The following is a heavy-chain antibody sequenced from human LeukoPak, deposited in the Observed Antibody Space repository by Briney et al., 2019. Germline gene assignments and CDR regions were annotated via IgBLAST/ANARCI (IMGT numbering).Heavy chain of an antibody. J-gene: IGHJ5*02. CDR1: GGSISSYY. D-gene: IGHD2-8*01. Sequence: SETLSLTCAVSGGSISSYYWSWIRLPAGKGLEWIGRIYTSGSTNYNPSLKSRVTMSVDTSKNQFSLKLSSVTAADTAVYYCARDRIGYCTNGVCYTSSSRSWYWFDPWGQGTLVTVSS. CDR3: ARDRIGYCTNGVCYTSSSRSWYWFDP. V-gene: IGHV4-4*07. CDR2: IYTSGST.